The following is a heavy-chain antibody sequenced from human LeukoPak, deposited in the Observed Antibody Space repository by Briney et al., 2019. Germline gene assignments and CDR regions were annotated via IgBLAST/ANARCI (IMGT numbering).Heavy chain of an antibody. D-gene: IGHD3-10*01. J-gene: IGHJ4*02. CDR2: ISAYNGNT. Sequence: ASVKVSCKASGSTFSSYAISWVRQAPGQGLEWMGWISAYNGNTNYAQKLQGRVTMTTDTSTSTAYMELRSLRSDDTAVYYCARGQYTRFGPYFDYWGQGTLVTVSS. CDR3: ARGQYTRFGPYFDY. CDR1: GSTFSSYA. V-gene: IGHV1-18*01.